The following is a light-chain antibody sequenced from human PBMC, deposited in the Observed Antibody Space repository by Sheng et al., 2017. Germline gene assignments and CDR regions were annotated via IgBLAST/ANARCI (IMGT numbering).Light chain of an antibody. V-gene: IGKV3-20*01. CDR2: GAS. J-gene: IGKJ2*03. Sequence: IVLTQSPGTLSLSPGERATLSCRASQIVSSSYLAWFQQKPGQAPRLLIYGASSRATGIPDRFSGSASGTEFTLTISSLQSEDFAVYYCQQYNNWPYSFGQGTKLEIK. CDR1: QIVSSSY. CDR3: QQYNNWPYS.